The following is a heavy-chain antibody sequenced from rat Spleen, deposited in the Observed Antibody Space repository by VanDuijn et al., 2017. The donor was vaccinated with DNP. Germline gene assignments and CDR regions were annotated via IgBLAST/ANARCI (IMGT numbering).Heavy chain of an antibody. V-gene: IGHV3-1*01. Sequence: EVQLQESGPGLVKPSQSLSLTCSVTGYSITSNYWGWIRQFPGNKMEYIGHITYSGSTNYNQSLKSRISITRDTWKNQFFLQLNSVTTEDTATYYCARWGTYFDYWGQGVMVTVSS. CDR3: ARWGTYFDY. CDR2: ITYSGST. CDR1: GYSITSNY. J-gene: IGHJ2*01.